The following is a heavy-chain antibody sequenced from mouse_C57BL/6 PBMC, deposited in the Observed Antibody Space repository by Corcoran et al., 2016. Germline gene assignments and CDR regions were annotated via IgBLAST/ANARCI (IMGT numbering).Heavy chain of an antibody. J-gene: IGHJ4*01. CDR3: ARGGYVDY. Sequence: EVQLQQSGPELVKPGASVKISCKASGYTFTDYYMNWVKQSHGKSLEWIGDINPNNGGTSYNQKFKGKATLTVDKSSSTAYMELRSLTSEDSAVYYCARGGYVDYWGQGTSVTVSS. CDR2: INPNNGGT. V-gene: IGHV1-26*01. CDR1: GYTFTDYY.